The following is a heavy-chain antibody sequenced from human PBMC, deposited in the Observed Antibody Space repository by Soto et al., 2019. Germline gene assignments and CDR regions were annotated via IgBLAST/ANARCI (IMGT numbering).Heavy chain of an antibody. CDR3: ARGQRRGGSSGWSL. V-gene: IGHV4-34*02. D-gene: IGHD6-19*01. CDR2: INHRGGT. CDR1: GGSFSGYDGPFSGYY. Sequence: QVQLQQWGAGQLKPSETLSLTCAVHGGSFSGYDGPFSGYYWSWIRQTPGKGLEWIGEINHRGGTNYKPYLKSRVTISVDTSKNQFSLNLNSVTAADTAVYYCARGQRRGGSSGWSLWGQGTLVTVSS. J-gene: IGHJ4*02.